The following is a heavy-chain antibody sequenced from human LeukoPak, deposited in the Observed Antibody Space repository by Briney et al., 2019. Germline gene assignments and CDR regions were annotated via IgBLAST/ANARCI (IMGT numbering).Heavy chain of an antibody. CDR1: GGSFSGYY. Sequence: PSETLSLTCAVYGGSFSGYYWSWIRQPPGKGLEWIGEINHSGSTNYNPSLKSRVTISVDTSKNQFSLKLSSVTAADTAVYYCARGRRSGYWDAQNLSYYYYGMDVWGQGTTVTVSS. J-gene: IGHJ6*02. CDR3: ARGRRSGYWDAQNLSYYYYGMDV. D-gene: IGHD3-3*01. CDR2: INHSGST. V-gene: IGHV4-34*01.